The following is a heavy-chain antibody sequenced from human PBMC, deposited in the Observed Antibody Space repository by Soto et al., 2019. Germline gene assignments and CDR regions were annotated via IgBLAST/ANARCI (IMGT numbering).Heavy chain of an antibody. CDR1: GFTFSSYG. CDR3: AKDWAGALLGYYYMDV. D-gene: IGHD2-15*01. Sequence: GGSLRLSCAASGFTFSSYGMHWVRQAPGKGLEWVVVISYDGSNKYYADSVKGRFTISRDNSKNTLYLQMNSLRAEDTAVYYCAKDWAGALLGYYYMDVWGKGTTVTVSS. V-gene: IGHV3-30*18. CDR2: ISYDGSNK. J-gene: IGHJ6*03.